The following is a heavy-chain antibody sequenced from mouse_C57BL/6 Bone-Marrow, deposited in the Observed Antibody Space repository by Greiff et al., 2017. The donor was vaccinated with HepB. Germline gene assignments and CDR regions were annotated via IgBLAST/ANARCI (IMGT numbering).Heavy chain of an antibody. J-gene: IGHJ3*01. CDR2: IYPGSGST. CDR3: AKWDYYGSSWDWFAY. D-gene: IGHD1-1*01. V-gene: IGHV1-55*01. Sequence: QVQLKQPGAELVKPGASVKMSCKASGYTFTSYWITWVKQRPGQGLEWIGDIYPGSGSTNYNEKFKSKATLTVDTSSSTAYMQLSSLTSEDSAVYYCAKWDYYGSSWDWFAYWGQVTLVTVSA. CDR1: GYTFTSYW.